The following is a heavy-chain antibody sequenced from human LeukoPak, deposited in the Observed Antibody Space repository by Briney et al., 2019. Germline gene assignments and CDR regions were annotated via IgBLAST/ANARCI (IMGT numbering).Heavy chain of an antibody. CDR2: ISSSSSTI. Sequence: GGSLRLSCAASEFTFSSYAVTWVRQAPGKGLEWVSYISSSSSTIYYADSVKGRFTISRDNAKNSLYLQMNSLRDEDTAVYYCARDRKGIYYYGMDVWGQGTTVTVSS. CDR1: EFTFSSYA. J-gene: IGHJ6*02. CDR3: ARDRKGIYYYGMDV. V-gene: IGHV3-48*02. D-gene: IGHD2-15*01.